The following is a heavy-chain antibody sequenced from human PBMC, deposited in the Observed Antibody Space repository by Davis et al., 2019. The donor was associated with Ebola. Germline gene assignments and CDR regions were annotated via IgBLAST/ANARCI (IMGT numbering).Heavy chain of an antibody. CDR3: AKEEDPYYFDS. CDR2: IYSGGST. CDR1: GFTVSSNY. J-gene: IGHJ4*02. Sequence: GESLKISCAASGFTVSSNYMSWVRQAPGKGLEWVSVIYSGGSTYYADSVKGRFTISRDNAKNSLYLQMNSLRDEDTAVYYCAKEEDPYYFDSWGQGTLVTVSS. V-gene: IGHV3-53*05.